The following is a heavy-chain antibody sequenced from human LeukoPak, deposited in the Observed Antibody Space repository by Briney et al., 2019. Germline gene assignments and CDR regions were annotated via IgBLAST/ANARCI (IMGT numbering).Heavy chain of an antibody. CDR1: GFTFSSYG. J-gene: IGHJ4*02. CDR2: IRYDGSNK. Sequence: GGSLRLSCAASGFTFSSYGMHWVRQAPGKGLEWVAFIRYDGSNKYYADSVKGRFTISRDNSKNTLYLQMNSLRAEDTAVYYCAKEGGDYGDFQHFDYWGQGILVTVSS. CDR3: AKEGGDYGDFQHFDY. V-gene: IGHV3-30*02. D-gene: IGHD4-17*01.